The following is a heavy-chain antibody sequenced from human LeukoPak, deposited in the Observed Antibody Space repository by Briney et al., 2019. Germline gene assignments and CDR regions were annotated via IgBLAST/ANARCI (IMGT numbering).Heavy chain of an antibody. D-gene: IGHD3-22*01. CDR3: ARHDYYDSSGYYFFGAFDI. J-gene: IGHJ3*02. CDR2: INPNSGGT. Sequence: GASVKVSCKAPGCTFTGYYMHWVRQAPGQRLEWMGWINPNSGGTNYAQKFQGRVTMTRDTSISTAYMELSRLRSDDTAVYYCARHDYYDSSGYYFFGAFDIWGQGTMVTVSS. CDR1: GCTFTGYY. V-gene: IGHV1-2*02.